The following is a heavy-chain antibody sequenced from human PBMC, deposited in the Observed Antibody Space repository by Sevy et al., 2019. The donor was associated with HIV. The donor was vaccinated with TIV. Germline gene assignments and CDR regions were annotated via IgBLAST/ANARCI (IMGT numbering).Heavy chain of an antibody. J-gene: IGHJ4*02. Sequence: GGSLRLSCAASGFTFSYSGMHWVRQAPGKGLEWLTFIQFGGSSQYYADSVKGRFTILRDNSKNTLYLQMNSLRGDDTAVYYCAKNTAAVGVGGFDYWGQGALVTVSS. CDR2: IQFGGSSQ. V-gene: IGHV3-30*02. D-gene: IGHD2-8*01. CDR3: AKNTAAVGVGGFDY. CDR1: GFTFSYSG.